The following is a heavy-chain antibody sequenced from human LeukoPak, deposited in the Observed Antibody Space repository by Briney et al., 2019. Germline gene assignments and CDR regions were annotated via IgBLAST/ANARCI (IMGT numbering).Heavy chain of an antibody. CDR1: GASISPYY. CDR2: LYPSGSS. V-gene: IGHV4-4*07. J-gene: IGHJ4*02. D-gene: IGHD4-17*01. CDR3: ATTVTTSYFDY. Sequence: SGTLSLTCTVSGASISPYYWNWIRQPAGKGLEWIGRLYPSGSSDYNPSLKSRVTISVDTSKNQFSLKLNSVTAADTAVYYCATTVTTSYFDYWGQGTLVTVSS.